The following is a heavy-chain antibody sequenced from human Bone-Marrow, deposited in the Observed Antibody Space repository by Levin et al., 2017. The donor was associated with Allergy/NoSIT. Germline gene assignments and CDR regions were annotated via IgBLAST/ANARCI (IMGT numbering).Heavy chain of an antibody. D-gene: IGHD6-13*01. V-gene: IGHV1-46*01. CDR3: ARDFLYSSSWYENRFDP. J-gene: IGHJ5*02. CDR1: GYTFTSFY. CDR2: IDPSGGST. Sequence: GASVKVSCRPFGYTFTSFYIHWVRQAPGQGPEWMGIIDPSGGSTRYAEKFQGRVSMTSDTSTSTAHMELRSLRSDDTAVYYCARDFLYSSSWYENRFDPWGQGTLVIVSS.